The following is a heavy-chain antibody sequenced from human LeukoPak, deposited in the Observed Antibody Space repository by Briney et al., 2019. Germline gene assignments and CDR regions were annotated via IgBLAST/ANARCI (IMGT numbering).Heavy chain of an antibody. CDR3: ARDRDYGDYNTQDLFVY. D-gene: IGHD4-17*01. Sequence: ASVKVSCKASGYTFTNFGISWVRQAPGQGLEWMGWISAYNGNTNYAQRLQGRVTMTTDTSTSTAYKELRSLRSDGTAVYYCARDRDYGDYNTQDLFVYWGQGTLVTVSS. CDR1: GYTFTNFG. CDR2: ISAYNGNT. J-gene: IGHJ4*02. V-gene: IGHV1-18*01.